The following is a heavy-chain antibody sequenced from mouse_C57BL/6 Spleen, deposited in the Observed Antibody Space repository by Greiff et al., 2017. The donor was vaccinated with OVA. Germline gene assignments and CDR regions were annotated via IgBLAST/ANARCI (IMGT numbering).Heavy chain of an antibody. J-gene: IGHJ3*01. Sequence: EVQLVASGGGLVKPGGSLKLSCAASGFTFSSYAMSWVRQTPEKRLEWVATISDGGSYTYYPDNVKGRITISRDNAKNNLYLQMSHLKSEDTAMYYCARSDYGSSSAWFAYWGQGTLVTVSA. CDR3: ARSDYGSSSAWFAY. D-gene: IGHD1-1*01. CDR1: GFTFSSYA. V-gene: IGHV5-4*01. CDR2: ISDGGSYT.